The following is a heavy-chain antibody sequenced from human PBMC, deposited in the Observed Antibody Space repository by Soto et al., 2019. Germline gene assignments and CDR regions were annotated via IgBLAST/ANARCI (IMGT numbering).Heavy chain of an antibody. CDR1: GVTFSSET. D-gene: IGHD2-21*01. Sequence: VQLVQSGAEVKKPGSSVKVSCTASGVTFSSETISWVLHAPGQVLEWVGGIIPLFGTANYAHKFQGRVTITADESTSTLYIERSSLRSDDTTVYYCATESGDNPASPFDSCDQGTLVNVSS. J-gene: IGHJ4*02. V-gene: IGHV1-69*01. CDR3: ATESGDNPASPFDS. CDR2: IIPLFGTA.